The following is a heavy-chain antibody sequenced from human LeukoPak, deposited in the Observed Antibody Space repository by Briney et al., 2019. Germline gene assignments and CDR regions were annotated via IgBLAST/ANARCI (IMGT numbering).Heavy chain of an antibody. D-gene: IGHD2-2*01. J-gene: IGHJ6*03. V-gene: IGHV3-23*01. Sequence: GGSLRLSCAASGFTFSKYAMSWVRQAPGKGLEWVSAISGSGGSTYYADSVKGRFTFSRDNSKNTLYLQMNGLAIGDTAVYYCARVSSSDYYYYHVDVWGKGTAVTVSS. CDR2: ISGSGGST. CDR1: GFTFSKYA. CDR3: ARVSSSDYYYYHVDV.